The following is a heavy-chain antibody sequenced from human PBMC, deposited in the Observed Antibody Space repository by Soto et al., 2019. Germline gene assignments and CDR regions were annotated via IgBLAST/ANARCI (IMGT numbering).Heavy chain of an antibody. CDR3: AKGGAIVAAGTRVYLYNAMDV. CDR1: GYTFTGYY. Sequence: QVQLVQSGTEVKRPGDSVKVSCKASGYTFTGYYVHWVRQAPGQGLEWMGWINPNSGDTYLAQRFQGRVTMNRDTSRGTAYMGLRGMTSDDTAEYYCAKGGAIVAAGTRVYLYNAMDVWGQGTKVTVSS. J-gene: IGHJ6*02. D-gene: IGHD1-26*01. V-gene: IGHV1-2*02. CDR2: INPNSGDT.